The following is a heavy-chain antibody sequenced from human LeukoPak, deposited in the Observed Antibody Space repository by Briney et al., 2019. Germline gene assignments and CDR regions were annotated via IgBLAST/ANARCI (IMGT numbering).Heavy chain of an antibody. D-gene: IGHD3-9*01. Sequence: ASVKVSCKASGGTFSSYAISWVRQAPGQGLEWMGGIIPIFGTANYAQNLQGRVTMTTDTSTTTAYMELRSLRSDDTAMYYCARVDGYESRTPYYDILTGPDYWGQGTLVTVSS. CDR2: IIPIFGTA. CDR1: GGTFSSYA. J-gene: IGHJ4*02. CDR3: ARVDGYESRTPYYDILTGPDY. V-gene: IGHV1-69*05.